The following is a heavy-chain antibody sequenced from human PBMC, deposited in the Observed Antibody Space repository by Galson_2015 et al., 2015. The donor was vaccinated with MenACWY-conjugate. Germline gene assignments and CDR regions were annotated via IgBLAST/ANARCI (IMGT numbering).Heavy chain of an antibody. J-gene: IGHJ4*02. Sequence: SLRLSCAASGFTFTNYWMTWVRQAPGKGLEWVANIGEDGSVKNYVDSVKGRFTISRDNARNSLYLQMNSLRAGDTATYYCARLYCSGDSCDTVFQYWGQGTRVTVSS. V-gene: IGHV3-7*03. CDR3: ARLYCSGDSCDTVFQY. CDR2: IGEDGSVK. D-gene: IGHD2-15*01. CDR1: GFTFTNYW.